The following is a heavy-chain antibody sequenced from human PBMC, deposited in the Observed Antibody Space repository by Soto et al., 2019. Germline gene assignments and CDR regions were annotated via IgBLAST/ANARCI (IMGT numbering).Heavy chain of an antibody. Sequence: SQTLSLTCAISGDSVSSNSAAWNWIRQSPSRGLEWLGRTYYRSKWYNDYAVSVKSRITINPDTSKNQFSLQLNSVTPEDTAVYYCARENCSGGSCYSYYYYYGMDVWGQGTTVTVS. J-gene: IGHJ6*02. CDR1: GDSVSSNSAA. CDR3: ARENCSGGSCYSYYYYYGMDV. D-gene: IGHD2-15*01. V-gene: IGHV6-1*01. CDR2: TYYRSKWYN.